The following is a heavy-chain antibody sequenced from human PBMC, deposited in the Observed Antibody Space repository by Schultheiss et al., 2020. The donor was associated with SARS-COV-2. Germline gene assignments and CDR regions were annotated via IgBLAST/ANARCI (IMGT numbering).Heavy chain of an antibody. V-gene: IGHV4-30-4*01. CDR1: GGSISSDDYY. CDR3: ARVRTVTTDFDY. J-gene: IGHJ4*02. CDR2: IYYSGST. Sequence: SETLSLTCTVSGGSISSDDYYRSWIRQPPGKGLDWIGYIYYSGSTYYNPSLKSRVTISVDTSKNQFSLKLSSVTAADTAIYYCARVRTVTTDFDYWGQGSLVTVSS. D-gene: IGHD4-17*01.